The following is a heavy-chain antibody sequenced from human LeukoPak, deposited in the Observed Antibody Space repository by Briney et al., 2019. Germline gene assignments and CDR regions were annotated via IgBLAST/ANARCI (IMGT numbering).Heavy chain of an antibody. J-gene: IGHJ2*01. CDR1: GFTFSSYA. CDR2: ISSSGSTI. D-gene: IGHD3-3*01. CDR3: ARTPTIFGVVINYWYFDL. Sequence: GGSLRLSCAASGFTFSSYAMSWVRQAPGKGLEWVSYISSSGSTIYYADSVTGRFTIYRDNAKNSLYLQMNSLRAEDTAVYYCARTPTIFGVVINYWYFDLWGRGTLVTVSS. V-gene: IGHV3-48*04.